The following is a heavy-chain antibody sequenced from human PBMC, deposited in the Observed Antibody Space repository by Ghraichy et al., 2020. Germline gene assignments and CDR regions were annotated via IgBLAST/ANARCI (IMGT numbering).Heavy chain of an antibody. J-gene: IGHJ4*02. Sequence: GESLNISCAASGFTFSSYAMSWVRQAPGKGLEWVSAISGSGGSTYYADSVKGRFTISRDNSKNTLYLQMNSLRAEDTAVYYCAKSPPMGITGYSSSWRGAGYFDYWGQGTLVTVSS. CDR1: GFTFSSYA. V-gene: IGHV3-23*01. CDR3: AKSPPMGITGYSSSWRGAGYFDY. D-gene: IGHD6-13*01. CDR2: ISGSGGST.